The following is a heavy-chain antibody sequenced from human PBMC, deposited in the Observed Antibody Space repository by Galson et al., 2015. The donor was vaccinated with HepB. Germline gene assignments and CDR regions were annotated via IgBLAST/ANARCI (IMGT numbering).Heavy chain of an antibody. V-gene: IGHV3-23*01. Sequence: SLRLSCAASGFTFSSYAMSWVRQAPGKGLEWVSVICGSGGNTYYADSVKGRFTISRDNSKNTLYLQMNSLRAEDTAVYYCAKDVGTAMVHPGAFDIWGQGTMVTVSS. D-gene: IGHD5-18*01. CDR2: ICGSGGNT. CDR1: GFTFSSYA. J-gene: IGHJ3*02. CDR3: AKDVGTAMVHPGAFDI.